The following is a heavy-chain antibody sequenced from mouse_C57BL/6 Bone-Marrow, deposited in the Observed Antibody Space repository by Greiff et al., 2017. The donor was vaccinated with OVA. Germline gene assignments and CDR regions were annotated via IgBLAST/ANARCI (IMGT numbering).Heavy chain of an antibody. J-gene: IGHJ3*01. D-gene: IGHD1-1*01. CDR1: GFNIKDDY. CDR2: IDPENGDT. CDR3: TTDYGSSQFAY. Sequence: EVKLMESGAELVRPGASVKLSCTASGFNIKDDYMHWVKQRPEQGLEWIGWIDPENGDTEYASKFQGKATITADTSSNTAYLQLSSLTSEDTAVYYCTTDYGSSQFAYWGQGTLVTVSA. V-gene: IGHV14-4*01.